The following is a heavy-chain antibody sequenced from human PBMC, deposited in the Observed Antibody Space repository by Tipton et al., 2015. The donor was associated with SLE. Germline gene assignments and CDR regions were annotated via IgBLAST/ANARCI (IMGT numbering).Heavy chain of an antibody. CDR1: GGSISSHY. J-gene: IGHJ4*02. CDR3: ARGSLAVAAPYFDY. V-gene: IGHV4-59*11. D-gene: IGHD2-15*01. Sequence: TLSLTCTVSGGSISSHYWSWIRQPPGKGREWIGYIYYSGSTNYNPSLKSRATISVDTSKNQFSLKLSSVTAADTAAYYCARGSLAVAAPYFDYWGQGTLVTVSS. CDR2: IYYSGST.